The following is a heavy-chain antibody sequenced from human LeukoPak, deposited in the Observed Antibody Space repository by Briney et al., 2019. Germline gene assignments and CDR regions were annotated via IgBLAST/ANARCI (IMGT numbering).Heavy chain of an antibody. D-gene: IGHD6-19*01. CDR2: IYYSGST. CDR1: GGSISSYY. CDR3: ARLPIAVAGPPDH. V-gene: IGHV4-59*08. J-gene: IGHJ4*02. Sequence: PSETLSLTCTVSGGSISSYYWSWIRQPPGKGLEWIGYIYYSGSTNYNPSLKSRVTISVDTSKNQFSLKLSSVTAADTAVYYCARLPIAVAGPPDHWGQGTLVTVSS.